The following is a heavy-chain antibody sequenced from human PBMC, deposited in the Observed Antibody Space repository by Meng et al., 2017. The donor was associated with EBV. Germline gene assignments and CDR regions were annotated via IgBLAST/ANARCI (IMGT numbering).Heavy chain of an antibody. CDR3: ASESGRGYTPDY. D-gene: IGHD3-10*01. CDR1: GGPFRYYA. J-gene: IGHJ4*02. V-gene: IGHV1-69*01. CDR2: FLPRLGAP. Sequence: QVQLVQSAAEVQKPGSSGKVSCKTSGGPFRYYALSWVRQAPGQGIEWLGVFLPRLGAPNYAQKFHGRVKITADESTSTHYMDLSSLRSEDTAIYSCASESGRGYTPDYWGQGTLVTVSS.